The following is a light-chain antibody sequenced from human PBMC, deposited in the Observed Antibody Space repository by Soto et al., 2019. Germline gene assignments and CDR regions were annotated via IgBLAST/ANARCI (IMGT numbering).Light chain of an antibody. CDR1: QSISSW. CDR3: QQYNSYSPT. V-gene: IGKV1-5*01. CDR2: DAS. Sequence: DLQMTQSPSTLSASVGDRVTITCRASQSISSWLAWYQQKPGKAPKLLIYDASSLESGVPSRFSGSGSGTEFTLTISSLQPDDFATYYCQQYNSYSPTFGQGTTVEIK. J-gene: IGKJ1*01.